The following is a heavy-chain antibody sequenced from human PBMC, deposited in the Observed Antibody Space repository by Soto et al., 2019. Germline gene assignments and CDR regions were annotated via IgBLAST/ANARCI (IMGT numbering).Heavy chain of an antibody. CDR3: ARAGENYGSGTFSPPLRYYFNT. V-gene: IGHV1-46*01. CDR1: GYTFTTHY. D-gene: IGHD3-10*01. Sequence: QVQLVQSGTEGKKPGASVNVSCKASGYTFTTHYMHWVRQAPGQGLEWMGIINPSGGRTTYALKFQGRGTMTSDTSTNTVYVELTSLRSEDTAIYFYARAGENYGSGTFSPPLRYYFNTWGQGTRVTVSS. CDR2: INPSGGRT. J-gene: IGHJ4*02.